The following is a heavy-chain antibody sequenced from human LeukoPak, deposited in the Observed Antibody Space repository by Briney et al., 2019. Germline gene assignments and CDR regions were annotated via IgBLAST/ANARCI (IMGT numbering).Heavy chain of an antibody. CDR2: ISGSGGSI. V-gene: IGHV3-23*01. CDR3: AKGWSKNYFDY. J-gene: IGHJ4*02. Sequence: PGGSLRLSCAASKFSFSSYAMSWVRQAPGKGLEWVSGISGSGGSIYYADSVKGRFTISRDNSKNTLYLQMNSLRAEDTAVYYCAKGWSKNYFDYWGQGTLVTVSS. CDR1: KFSFSSYA.